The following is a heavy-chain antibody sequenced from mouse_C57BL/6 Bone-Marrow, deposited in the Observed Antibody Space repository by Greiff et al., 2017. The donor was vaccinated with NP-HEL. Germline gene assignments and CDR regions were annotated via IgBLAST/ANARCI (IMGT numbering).Heavy chain of an antibody. J-gene: IGHJ1*03. Sequence: EVKVEESGGGLVQPGGSMKLSCAASGFTFSDAWMDWVRQSPEKGLEWVAEIRNKANNHATYYAESVKGRFTISRDDSKSSVYLQMNSLRAEDTGIYYCTLIYDGYLWYVDVWGTGTTVTVSS. CDR3: TLIYDGYLWYVDV. CDR1: GFTFSDAW. CDR2: IRNKANNHAT. D-gene: IGHD2-3*01. V-gene: IGHV6-6*01.